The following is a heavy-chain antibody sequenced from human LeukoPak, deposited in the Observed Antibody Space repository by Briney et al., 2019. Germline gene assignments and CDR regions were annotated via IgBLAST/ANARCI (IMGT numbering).Heavy chain of an antibody. CDR1: GFTFSSYE. CDR2: ISSSGSTI. CDR3: ARDHDSSGYFVS. D-gene: IGHD3-22*01. Sequence: GGSLRLSCAASGFTFSSYEMNWVRQAPGKGLEWVSYISSSGSTIYYADSVKGRFTISRDNAENSLYLQMNSLRAEDTAVYYCARDHDSSGYFVSWGQGTLVTVSS. V-gene: IGHV3-48*03. J-gene: IGHJ4*02.